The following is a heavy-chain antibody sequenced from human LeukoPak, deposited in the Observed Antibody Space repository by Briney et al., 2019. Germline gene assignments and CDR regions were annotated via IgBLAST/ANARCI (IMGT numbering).Heavy chain of an antibody. J-gene: IGHJ5*02. CDR2: MNPNSGNA. D-gene: IGHD1-26*01. Sequence: ASVKVSCKASGYTFANFDINRVRQATGQGLEWMGWMNPNSGNARYAEKFQGRVTMTRNTSISTAYMELSSLRSEDTAVYYCARSRLREGWFDPWGQGTLVTVSS. CDR3: ARSRLREGWFDP. CDR1: GYTFANFD. V-gene: IGHV1-8*01.